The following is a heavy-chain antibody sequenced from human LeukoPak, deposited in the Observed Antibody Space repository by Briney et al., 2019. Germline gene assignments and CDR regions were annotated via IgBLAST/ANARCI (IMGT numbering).Heavy chain of an antibody. CDR1: GYTFTSYG. Sequence: ASVKVSCKATGYTFTSYGISWVRQAPGQGLEWMGWISAYNGNTNYAQKLQGRVTMTTDTSTSTAYMELRSLRSDDTAVYYCARVFYDFWSGYEYDAFDIWGQGTMVTVSS. D-gene: IGHD3-3*01. CDR2: ISAYNGNT. CDR3: ARVFYDFWSGYEYDAFDI. V-gene: IGHV1-18*01. J-gene: IGHJ3*02.